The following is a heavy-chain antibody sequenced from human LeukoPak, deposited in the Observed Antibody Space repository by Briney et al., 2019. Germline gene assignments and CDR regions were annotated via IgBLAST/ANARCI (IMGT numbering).Heavy chain of an antibody. Sequence: GKSLRLSCAASGFTFRSYAIHWVRQAPGKGLEWVAFVSYDESEKYYGDSAKGRFTISRDNSENTLYLEMNNLRTEDTAVYYCTSELRDSNHDFDYWGHGTLVTVS. D-gene: IGHD4-11*01. CDR2: VSYDESEK. CDR1: GFTFRSYA. J-gene: IGHJ4*01. V-gene: IGHV3-30*04. CDR3: TSELRDSNHDFDY.